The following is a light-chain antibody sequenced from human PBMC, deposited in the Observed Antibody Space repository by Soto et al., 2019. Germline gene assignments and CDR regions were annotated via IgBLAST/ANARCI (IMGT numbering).Light chain of an antibody. CDR2: AAS. CDR3: QQYDNYPLT. V-gene: IGKV1-39*01. Sequence: DIQMTQSPSSLSGSVGDRVTITCRASQSISSYLNWYQQKPGKAPKLLIYAASSLQSGVPSRFSGSASGTEFTLTISSLQPDDFATYYCQQYDNYPLTFGGGTKVDIK. J-gene: IGKJ4*01. CDR1: QSISSY.